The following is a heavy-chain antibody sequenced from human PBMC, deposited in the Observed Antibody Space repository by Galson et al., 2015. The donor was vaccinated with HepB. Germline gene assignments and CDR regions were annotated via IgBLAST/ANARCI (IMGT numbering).Heavy chain of an antibody. J-gene: IGHJ4*02. D-gene: IGHD4-11*01. CDR1: GFTFSSYG. Sequence: SLRLSCAASGFTFSSYGMHWVRQAPGKGLEWVAVISYDGSNKYYADSVKGRFTISRDNSKNTLYLQMNSLRAEDTAVYYCATWQTTVTYYCDYWGQGTLVTVSS. CDR3: ATWQTTVTYYCDY. CDR2: ISYDGSNK. V-gene: IGHV3-30*03.